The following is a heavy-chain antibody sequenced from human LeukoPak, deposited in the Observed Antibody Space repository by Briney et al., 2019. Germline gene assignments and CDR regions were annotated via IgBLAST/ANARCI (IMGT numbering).Heavy chain of an antibody. CDR1: GYTFTSYW. V-gene: IGHV5-51*01. D-gene: IGHD6-13*01. CDR3: VRQWGSDTSGWYYYMDV. J-gene: IGHJ6*03. Sequence: GESLKISCEGSGYTFTSYWIGWVRQMPGKGLEWMGVIYPGDSDTRYSPSFQGQVTISVDKSSSTAYLQWGSLQASDTGMYYCVRQWGSDTSGWYYYMDVWGKGTAVTVSS. CDR2: IYPGDSDT.